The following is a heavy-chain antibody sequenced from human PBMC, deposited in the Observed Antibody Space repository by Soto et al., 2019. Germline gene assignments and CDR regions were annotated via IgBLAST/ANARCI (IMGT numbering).Heavy chain of an antibody. J-gene: IGHJ5*02. CDR2: IYYSGST. CDR1: GGSISSSSYY. CDR3: ARRGAYYYDRGWFDP. Sequence: SETLSLTCTVSGGSISSSSYYWGWIRQPPGKGLEWIGSIYYSGSTYYNPSLKSRVTISVDTSKNQFSLKLSSVTAADTAVYYCARRGAYYYDRGWFDPWGQGTLVTVSS. V-gene: IGHV4-39*01. D-gene: IGHD3-22*01.